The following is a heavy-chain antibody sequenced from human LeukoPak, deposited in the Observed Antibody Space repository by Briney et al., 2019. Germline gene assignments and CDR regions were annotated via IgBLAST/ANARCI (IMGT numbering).Heavy chain of an antibody. J-gene: IGHJ6*02. Sequence: PRASVKVSCKASGFTFSNSAFQWVRQARRQRLEWIGWIVVGSDSTKYAQKFQERVSITRDMSTSTAYMELSSLRSEDTAVYYCTAEVYRGHVYSYYYGMDVWGQGTTVTVFS. CDR1: GFTFSNSA. D-gene: IGHD5-12*01. CDR3: TAEVYRGHVYSYYYGMDV. CDR2: IVVGSDST. V-gene: IGHV1-58*01.